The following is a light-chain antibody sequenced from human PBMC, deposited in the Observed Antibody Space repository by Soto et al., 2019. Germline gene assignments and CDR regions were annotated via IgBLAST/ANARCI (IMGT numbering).Light chain of an antibody. J-gene: IGLJ2*01. CDR1: SSNIGAGYD. CDR2: GNS. V-gene: IGLV1-40*01. Sequence: QSVLTQPPSVSGAPGQRVTISCTGSSSNIGAGYDVHWYQQLPGTAPKLLIYGNSNRPSGVPDRFSASKSGTSVSLAITGLQADDEADYYRQSYDSSLSVVFGGGTKVTVL. CDR3: QSYDSSLSVV.